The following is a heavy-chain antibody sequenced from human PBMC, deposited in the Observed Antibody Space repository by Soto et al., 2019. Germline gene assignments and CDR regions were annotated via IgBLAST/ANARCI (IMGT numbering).Heavy chain of an antibody. CDR3: ARRGSR. V-gene: IGHV3-48*03. CDR1: GFTFSSSE. D-gene: IGHD2-15*01. Sequence: EVQLVESGGGLVQPGGSLRLSCAASGFTFSSSEMYWVRQAPGKGLEWISYIHPGGQTIFYAESVKGRFTISRDNAKHSVYLQMNSLRAEDTAVYYCARRGSRWGRGTKLTVSS. J-gene: IGHJ3*01. CDR2: IHPGGQTI.